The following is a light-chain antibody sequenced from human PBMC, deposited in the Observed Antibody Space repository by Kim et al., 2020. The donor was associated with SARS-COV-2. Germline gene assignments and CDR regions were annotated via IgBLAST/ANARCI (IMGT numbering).Light chain of an antibody. CDR1: SSNIGSNY. J-gene: IGLJ3*02. CDR2: RNN. Sequence: QSVLTQPPSASGTPGQRVTISCSGSSSNIGSNYVYWYQQLPGTAPKLLIYRNNRRPSGVPDRFSGSKSGTSASLAISGLRSEDEADYYCAAWDDSLLWVFGGGTQLTVL. V-gene: IGLV1-47*01. CDR3: AAWDDSLLWV.